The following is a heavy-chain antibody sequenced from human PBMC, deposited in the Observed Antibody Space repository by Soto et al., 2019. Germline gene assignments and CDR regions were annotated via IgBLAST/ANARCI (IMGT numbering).Heavy chain of an antibody. D-gene: IGHD2-8*01. CDR2: ISGYNGAT. CDR1: GYTFTRYG. CDR3: AKNGQPPYYYYGLDV. J-gene: IGHJ6*02. Sequence: GASVKVSCKASGYTFTRYGISWVRQAPGQGLEWMGWISGYNGATNYAQKFQDRVSMTIDTSTGTAYMELRSLTSDDTAIYYCAKNGQPPYYYYGLDVWGQGTKVTVSS. V-gene: IGHV1-18*01.